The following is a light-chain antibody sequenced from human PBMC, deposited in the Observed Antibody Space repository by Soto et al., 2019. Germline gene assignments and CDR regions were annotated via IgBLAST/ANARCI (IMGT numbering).Light chain of an antibody. CDR3: QHYHGWPIT. J-gene: IGKJ5*01. CDR2: DAS. CDR1: QSVSSH. V-gene: IGKV3-15*01. Sequence: EIVMTQSPAPLSVSPGEGATVSCRASQSVSSHLAWYQHKPGQAPRLLFYDASTRATGIPARFSGSGSGTEFTLTISSLQSEDVAVYYCQHYHGWPITLGQGTRLEIK.